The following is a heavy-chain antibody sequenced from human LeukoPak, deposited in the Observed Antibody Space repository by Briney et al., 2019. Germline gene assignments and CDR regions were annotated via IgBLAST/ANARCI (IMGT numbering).Heavy chain of an antibody. D-gene: IGHD5-18*01. CDR2: IYYSGST. CDR1: GGSISSYY. V-gene: IGHV4-59*01. J-gene: IGHJ6*03. Sequence: SETLSLTCTVSGGSISSYYWNWIRQPPGKGLEWIGYIYYSGSTNYNPSLKSRVTISVDTSKNQFSLKLTSVTAADTAVYYCARTTEGGYTYGYFYYYYMDVWGKGTTVTISS. CDR3: ARTTEGGYTYGYFYYYYMDV.